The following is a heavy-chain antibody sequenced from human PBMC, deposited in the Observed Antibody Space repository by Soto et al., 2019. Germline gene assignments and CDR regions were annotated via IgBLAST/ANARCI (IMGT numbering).Heavy chain of an antibody. CDR2: ISSTTNYI. CDR1: GFTFSSYS. CDR3: ARESEDLTSNFDY. Sequence: GGSLRLSCAASGFTFSSYSMNWVRQAPGKGLEWVSSISSTTNYIYYGDSMKGRFTISRDNGKNSLYLEIHSLRAEDTAVYYCARESEDLTSNFDYWGQGTLVTVSS. V-gene: IGHV3-21*06. J-gene: IGHJ4*02.